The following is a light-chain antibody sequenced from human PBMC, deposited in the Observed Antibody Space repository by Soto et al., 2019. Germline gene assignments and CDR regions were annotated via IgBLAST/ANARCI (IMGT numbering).Light chain of an antibody. CDR1: INDVGGYNY. V-gene: IGLV2-8*01. CDR2: EVS. J-gene: IGLJ3*02. CDR3: SSYAGSNNLGV. Sequence: QSVLTQPPSASGSPGQSVTISCTGTINDVGGYNYVSWYQQLPGKAPKLMIFEVSERPSGVPDRFSGSKSGNTASLTVSGLQAEDEADYYCSSYAGSNNLGVFGGGTKLTVL.